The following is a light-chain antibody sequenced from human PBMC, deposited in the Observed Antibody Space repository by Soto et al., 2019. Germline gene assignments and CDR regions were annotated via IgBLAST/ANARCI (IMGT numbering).Light chain of an antibody. CDR1: QSVSSN. J-gene: IGKJ1*01. CDR3: QQYNNWPPWT. V-gene: IGKV3-15*01. CDR2: GAS. Sequence: EIVITQSPATLSVSPRERALPSRRASQSVSSNLAWYQQKPGQAPRLLIYGASTRATGIPARFSGSGSGTEFTLTISSLQSEDFAVYYCQQYNNWPPWTFGQGTKVDI.